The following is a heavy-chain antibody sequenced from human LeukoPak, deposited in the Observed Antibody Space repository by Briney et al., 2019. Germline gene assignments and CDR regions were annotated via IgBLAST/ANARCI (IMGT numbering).Heavy chain of an antibody. V-gene: IGHV4-61*02. CDR3: ARGSWDSSGWWVDY. Sequence: PSETLSLTCTVSGGSISSGTYYWSWIRQPAGKGLEWIGRIYTRGSSHYNSSLKSRVTMSADTSENQFSLTLTSVTAADTAVYYCARGSWDSSGWWVDYWGQGILVTVSS. CDR2: IYTRGSS. CDR1: GGSISSGTYY. D-gene: IGHD6-19*01. J-gene: IGHJ4*02.